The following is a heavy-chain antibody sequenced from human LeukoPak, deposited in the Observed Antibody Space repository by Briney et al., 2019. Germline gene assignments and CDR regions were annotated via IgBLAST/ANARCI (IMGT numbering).Heavy chain of an antibody. CDR1: GGSFSGYY. D-gene: IGHD2-15*01. CDR2: INHSGST. J-gene: IGHJ6*02. V-gene: IGHV4-34*01. Sequence: PSETLSLICAVYGGSFSGYYWSWIRQPPGKGLEWIGEINHSGSTNYNPSLKSRVTISVDTSKNQFSLKLSSVTAADTAVYYCARDCSGTYYYYYYGMDVWGQGTTVTVSS. CDR3: ARDCSGTYYYYYYGMDV.